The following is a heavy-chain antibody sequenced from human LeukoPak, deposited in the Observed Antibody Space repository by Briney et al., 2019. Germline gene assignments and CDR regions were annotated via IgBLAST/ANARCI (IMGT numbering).Heavy chain of an antibody. CDR1: GFTFSSYG. CDR3: ATGYSSSWYPHYFDY. D-gene: IGHD6-13*01. V-gene: IGHV3-30*03. Sequence: GGSLRLSCATSGFTFSSYGMHWVRQAPGKGLEWVALISYDGSNKYSADSVKGRFTISRDNSKNTLYLQMNSLTAEDTAVYYCATGYSSSWYPHYFDYWGQGTLVTVSS. CDR2: ISYDGSNK. J-gene: IGHJ4*02.